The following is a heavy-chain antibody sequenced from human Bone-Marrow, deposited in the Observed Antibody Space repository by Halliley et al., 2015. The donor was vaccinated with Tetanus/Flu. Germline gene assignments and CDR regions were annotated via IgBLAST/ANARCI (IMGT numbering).Heavy chain of an antibody. CDR3: ARGHYISMIISY. D-gene: IGHD3-22*01. V-gene: IGHV1-46*01. Sequence: QLVQSGAEVKKPGASVKVSCKASGYTFTAYYIHWVRQAPGQGLEWMGISDPSGGNTRSAPKFQGRFTMTTESSTGTVYMQLSNLRSEDTAVHYCARGHYISMIISYWGQGALVTVSS. J-gene: IGHJ4*02. CDR1: GYTFTAYY. CDR2: SDPSGGNT.